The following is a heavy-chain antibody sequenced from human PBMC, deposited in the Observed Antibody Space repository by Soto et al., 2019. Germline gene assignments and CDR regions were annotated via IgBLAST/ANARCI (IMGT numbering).Heavy chain of an antibody. CDR3: AIQGDIVVVVAASYYYYGMDV. CDR2: ISAYNGNT. D-gene: IGHD2-15*01. Sequence: ASVKVSCKASGYTFTSYGISWVRQAPGQGLEWMGWISAYNGNTNYAQKLQGRVTMTTDTSTSTAYMELSSLRSEDTAVYYCAIQGDIVVVVAASYYYYGMDVWGQGTTVTVSS. J-gene: IGHJ6*02. CDR1: GYTFTSYG. V-gene: IGHV1-18*01.